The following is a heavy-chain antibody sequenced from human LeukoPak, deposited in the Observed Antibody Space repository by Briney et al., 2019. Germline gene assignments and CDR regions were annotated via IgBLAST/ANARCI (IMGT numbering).Heavy chain of an antibody. Sequence: GGSLRLSCAASGFTFSSYAMNWVRQAPGKGLEWVSGMSGSGGGTYYADSVKGRFTISRDNSKDTLYLQMNSLRVEDTAVYYCAKASGYCSRTSCPYFDYWGQGTLVTVSS. V-gene: IGHV3-23*01. J-gene: IGHJ4*02. CDR1: GFTFSSYA. CDR2: MSGSGGGT. CDR3: AKASGYCSRTSCPYFDY. D-gene: IGHD2-2*01.